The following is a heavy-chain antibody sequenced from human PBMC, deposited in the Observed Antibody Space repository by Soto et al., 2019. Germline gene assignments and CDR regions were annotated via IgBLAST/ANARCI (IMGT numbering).Heavy chain of an antibody. D-gene: IGHD1-26*01. CDR1: SGSIGTYF. J-gene: IGHJ3*02. CDR2: IYYSGTT. Sequence: QVQLRESGPGLVKPSETLSLTCTVSSGSIGTYFWSWSRQPPGKGLEWIGYIYYSGTTNYNPSLTSRVTIFLDTSKNQFSLRLSSVTAADQAVYYCARGRGGTYDAFDIWGQGTLVTVSS. V-gene: IGHV4-59*01. CDR3: ARGRGGTYDAFDI.